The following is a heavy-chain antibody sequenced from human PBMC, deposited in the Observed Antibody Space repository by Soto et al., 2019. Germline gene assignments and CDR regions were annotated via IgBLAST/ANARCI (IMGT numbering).Heavy chain of an antibody. CDR3: VRTSLVVAAATREDY. V-gene: IGHV3-74*01. D-gene: IGHD2-15*01. CDR1: GFTFSSYW. J-gene: IGHJ4*02. CDR2: INSDGSST. Sequence: VLLVESGGGLVQPGGSLRLSCAASGFTFSSYWMHWVRQAPGKGLVWVSRINSDGSSTSYADSVKGRFTISRDNAKNTLYLQMNSLRAEDTAVYYCVRTSLVVAAATREDYWGQGTLVTVSS.